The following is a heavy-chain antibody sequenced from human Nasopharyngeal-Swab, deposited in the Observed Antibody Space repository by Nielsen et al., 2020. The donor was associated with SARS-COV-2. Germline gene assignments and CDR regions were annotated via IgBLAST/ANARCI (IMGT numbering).Heavy chain of an antibody. Sequence: GESLKISCAASGFTFSSYSMNWVRQAPGKGLEWVAVIYSRGETHYTDSVRGRFTISRDNSKNMVNLQLNSLRAEDTAVYYCARMDFIASRDYWGQGTLVTVSS. CDR2: IYSRGET. J-gene: IGHJ4*02. D-gene: IGHD6-13*01. CDR3: ARMDFIASRDY. V-gene: IGHV3-53*01. CDR1: GFTFSSYS.